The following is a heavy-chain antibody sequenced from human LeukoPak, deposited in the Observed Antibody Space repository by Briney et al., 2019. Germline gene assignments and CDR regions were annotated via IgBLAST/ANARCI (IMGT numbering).Heavy chain of an antibody. J-gene: IGHJ4*02. CDR2: IYYSGST. D-gene: IGHD2-2*01. CDR1: GGSISSGDYY. Sequence: SETLSLTCTVSGGSISSGDYYWSWIRQPPGKGLEWIGYIYYSGSTYYNPSLKSRVTISVDTSKNQFSLKLSSVTAADTAVYYCARYHDRGDSSTSYFDYRGQGTLVTVSS. V-gene: IGHV4-30-4*01. CDR3: ARYHDRGDSSTSYFDY.